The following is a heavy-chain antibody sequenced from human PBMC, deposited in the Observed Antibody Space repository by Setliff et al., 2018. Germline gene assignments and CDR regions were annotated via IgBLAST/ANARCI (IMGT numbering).Heavy chain of an antibody. J-gene: IGHJ4*02. CDR1: GFTFSSYG. Sequence: GVLRLSCAASGFTFSSYGMHWVRQAPGKGLEWVAFILYDGSNKYYADSVKGRFTISRDDSKKTLYLQMNSLTAEDTAVYYCAKDTHYYSNTGYYCFDYWGQGALVTVSS. CDR2: ILYDGSNK. V-gene: IGHV3-30*02. CDR3: AKDTHYYSNTGYYCFDY. D-gene: IGHD3-9*01.